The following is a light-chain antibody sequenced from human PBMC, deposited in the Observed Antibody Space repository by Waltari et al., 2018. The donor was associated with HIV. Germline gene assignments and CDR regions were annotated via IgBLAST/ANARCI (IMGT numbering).Light chain of an antibody. Sequence: QSALTQPPSASGSPGQSVTISCTGTSSDVGGYNYVSWYQQHPGKAPKLMIYEVSKRPSGVPDRFFGSKSGNTASLTVSGLQAEDEADYYCSSYAGSIRYVFGTGTKVTVL. V-gene: IGLV2-8*01. CDR3: SSYAGSIRYV. CDR1: SSDVGGYNY. J-gene: IGLJ1*01. CDR2: EVS.